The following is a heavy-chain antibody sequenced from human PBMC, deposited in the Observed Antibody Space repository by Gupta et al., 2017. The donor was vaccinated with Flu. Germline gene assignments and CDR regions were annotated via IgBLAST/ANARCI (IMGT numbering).Heavy chain of an antibody. D-gene: IGHD2-2*01. Sequence: EVQLVESGGGLIQPGGYLRLSCAASGFTASSSYLSWVRQAPGKRLELVSIIYSGGNTYYADSVKGRFTISRDNSKNTLYLQMNSLRGEDTAVYYCARDSLSSNSFYYMDVWGKGTTVTVSS. J-gene: IGHJ6*03. V-gene: IGHV3-53*01. CDR3: ARDSLSSNSFYYMDV. CDR2: IYSGGNT. CDR1: GFTASSSY.